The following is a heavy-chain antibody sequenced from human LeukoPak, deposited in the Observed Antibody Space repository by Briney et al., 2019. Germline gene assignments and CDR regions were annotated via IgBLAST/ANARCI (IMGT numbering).Heavy chain of an antibody. D-gene: IGHD3-10*01. V-gene: IGHV2-70*11. CDR3: ARISGPPGTRRLDGSGSYKYYYYYGMDV. Sequence: SGPALVKPTQTLTLTCTFSGFSLSTSGMCVSWIRQPPGKALEWLARIDWDDDKYYSTSLKTRLTISKDTSKNQVVLTMTNMDPVDTATYYCARISGPPGTRRLDGSGSYKYYYYYGMDVWGQGTTVTVSS. CDR1: GFSLSTSGMC. J-gene: IGHJ6*02. CDR2: IDWDDDK.